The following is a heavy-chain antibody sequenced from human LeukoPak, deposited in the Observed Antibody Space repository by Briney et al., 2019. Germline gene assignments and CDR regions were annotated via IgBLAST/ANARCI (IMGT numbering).Heavy chain of an antibody. CDR1: GFTVSSNY. CDR2: IYSGGST. V-gene: IGHV3-66*01. CDR3: AKDAIFGVVSFFDY. D-gene: IGHD3-3*01. Sequence: PGGSLRLSCAASGFTVSSNYMSWVRQAPGKGLEWVSVIYSGGSTYYADSVKGRFTISRDNSKNTLYLQMNSLRAEDTAVYYCAKDAIFGVVSFFDYWGQGTLVTVSS. J-gene: IGHJ4*02.